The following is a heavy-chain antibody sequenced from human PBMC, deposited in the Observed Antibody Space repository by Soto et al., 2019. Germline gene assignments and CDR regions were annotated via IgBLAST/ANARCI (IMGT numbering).Heavy chain of an antibody. J-gene: IGHJ4*02. D-gene: IGHD5-12*01. CDR1: GFTFSNAW. CDR3: TTDRRYSGYDLYYFGY. V-gene: IGHV3-15*07. Sequence: GSLRLSCAASGFTFSNAWMNWVRQAPGKGLEWVGRIKSKTDGGTTDYAAPVKGRFTISRDDSKNTLYLQMNSLKTEDTAVYYCTTDRRYSGYDLYYFGYWGQGTLVTVSS. CDR2: IKSKTDGGTT.